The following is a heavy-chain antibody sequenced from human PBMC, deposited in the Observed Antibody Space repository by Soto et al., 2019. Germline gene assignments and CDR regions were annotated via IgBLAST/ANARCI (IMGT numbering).Heavy chain of an antibody. CDR1: GFSFSNNG. CDR2: ISYDGSKK. D-gene: IGHD3-16*01. CDR3: AKDRVESGLGEIDY. J-gene: IGHJ4*02. V-gene: IGHV3-30*18. Sequence: QVQLVESGGGVAQPGRSLRLSCAASGFSFSNNGMHWVRQAPGKGLEWVAIISYDGSKKYYADSVKGRFTISRDNSKNTLYLQMNSLRVEDTAFYYCAKDRVESGLGEIDYWGQGTLVTVSS.